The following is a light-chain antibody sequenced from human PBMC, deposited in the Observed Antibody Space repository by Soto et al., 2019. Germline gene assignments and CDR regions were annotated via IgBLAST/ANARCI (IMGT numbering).Light chain of an antibody. CDR2: AAS. CDR3: QQYYSYPWP. Sequence: AIRMTQAPSSLSASTGDRVTITCRASQGISSYLAWYQQKPGKAPKLLIYAASTFQSGVPSRFSGSGSGTDFTLTISCLVSEAFATYYCQQYYSYPWPFGQGTKVDIK. CDR1: QGISSY. J-gene: IGKJ1*01. V-gene: IGKV1-8*01.